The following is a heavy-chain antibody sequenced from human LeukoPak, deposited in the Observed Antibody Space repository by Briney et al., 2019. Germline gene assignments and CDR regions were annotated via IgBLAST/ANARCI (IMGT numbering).Heavy chain of an antibody. J-gene: IGHJ4*02. CDR3: VRGYYDSSGLVDYFAH. CDR2: IYNSGST. V-gene: IGHV4-59*11. CDR1: ADSITSHY. D-gene: IGHD3-22*01. Sequence: SPSETLSLTCTISADSITSHYWSWIRQPPGKGLEWLGYIYNSGSTNYNPSLKSRLTMSVDTSTNQFSLRLTSVTAADTAVYYCVRGYYDSSGLVDYFAHWGRGTLVTVSS.